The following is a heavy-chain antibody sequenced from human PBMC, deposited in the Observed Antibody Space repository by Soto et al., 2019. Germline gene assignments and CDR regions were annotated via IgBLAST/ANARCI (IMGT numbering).Heavy chain of an antibody. V-gene: IGHV4-39*01. CDR2: IYYSGST. CDR3: ARHRAAAGTPLNLFAP. J-gene: IGHJ5*02. D-gene: IGHD6-13*01. CDR1: GGSISSSSYY. Sequence: PSETLALTCTVSGGSISSSSYYWGWIRQPPGKGLEWIGSIYYSGSTYYNPSLKSRVTISVDTSKNQFSLKLSSVTAADTAVYYCARHRAAAGTPLNLFAPWGRGPLVLVSS.